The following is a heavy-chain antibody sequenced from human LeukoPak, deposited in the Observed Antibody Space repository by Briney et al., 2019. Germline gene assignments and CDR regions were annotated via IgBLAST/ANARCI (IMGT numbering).Heavy chain of an antibody. CDR1: GLTFSNYA. D-gene: IGHD3-9*01. J-gene: IGHJ5*02. Sequence: GGSLRLSCEVSGLTFSNYAISWVRQAPGKGLVWVSRINSDGSSTSYADSVKGRFTISRDNAKNTLYLQMNSLRAEDTAVYYCARDLFGTRGHFAWLSPHNWFDPWGQGTLVTVSS. V-gene: IGHV3-74*01. CDR2: INSDGSST. CDR3: ARDLFGTRGHFAWLSPHNWFDP.